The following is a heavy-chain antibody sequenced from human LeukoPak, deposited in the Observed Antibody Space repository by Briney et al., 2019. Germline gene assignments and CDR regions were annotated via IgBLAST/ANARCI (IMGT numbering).Heavy chain of an antibody. Sequence: PGGSLRLSCAASGFTFRRYGMTWVRQAPGKGLEWVSAISGSGGSTYYADSVKGRLTISRDNSKNTLYLQMNSLRAEDTAVYYCARVVDHDYGDYYLDYWGQGTLVTVSS. V-gene: IGHV3-23*01. CDR2: ISGSGGST. D-gene: IGHD4-17*01. CDR1: GFTFRRYG. J-gene: IGHJ4*02. CDR3: ARVVDHDYGDYYLDY.